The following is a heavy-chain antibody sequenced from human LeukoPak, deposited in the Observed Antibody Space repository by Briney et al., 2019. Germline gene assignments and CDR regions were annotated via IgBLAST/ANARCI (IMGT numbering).Heavy chain of an antibody. CDR1: GFTFSDFE. V-gene: IGHV3-48*03. J-gene: IGHJ4*02. CDR3: VRERGYNYGYSGYYDQ. D-gene: IGHD5-18*01. Sequence: GGSLRLSCAASGFTFSDFEMNWVRQAPGKGLEWISYISTSGASTYYADSVKGRFTVSRDNAKNSMFLRMDTLRADDTAVYYCVRERGYNYGYSGYYDQWGQGILVTVSS. CDR2: ISTSGAST.